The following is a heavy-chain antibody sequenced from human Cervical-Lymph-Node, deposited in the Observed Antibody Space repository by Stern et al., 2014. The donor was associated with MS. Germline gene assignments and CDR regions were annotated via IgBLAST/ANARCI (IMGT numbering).Heavy chain of an antibody. V-gene: IGHV1-69*01. CDR1: GGPFSSLA. CDR3: VRDQGGIAAS. D-gene: IGHD6-13*01. Sequence: VQLEESGAEVKQPGSSLKVSCKTSGGPFSSLAISWVRQAPGQGLEWLGGILSLFGKTTYAHEVKGRVTIIADESTNTVNMELSSLRSEDTAVYYCVRDQGGIAASWGQGTLVTVSS. CDR2: ILSLFGKT. J-gene: IGHJ4*02.